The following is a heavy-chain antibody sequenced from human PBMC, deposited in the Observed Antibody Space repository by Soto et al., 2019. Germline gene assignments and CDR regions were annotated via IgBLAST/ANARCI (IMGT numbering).Heavy chain of an antibody. J-gene: IGHJ4*02. CDR1: GDSITSGGNY. CDR3: ARLRYSYGYPSFDY. Sequence: SETLSLTCTVSGDSITSGGNYWSWIRQYPGKGLEWIGYIYYSGSGSTYYTPSLKSRVTISLDTSKNQFSLNLNSVTAADTAVYYCARLRYSYGYPSFDYWGQGTLVTVSS. D-gene: IGHD5-18*01. CDR2: IYYSGSGST. V-gene: IGHV4-31*03.